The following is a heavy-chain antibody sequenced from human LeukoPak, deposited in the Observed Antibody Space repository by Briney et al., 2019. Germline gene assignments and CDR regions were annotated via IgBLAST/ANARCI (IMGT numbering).Heavy chain of an antibody. CDR1: GAFISSDC. CDR3: ARGQGWLPDH. J-gene: IGHJ4*02. Sequence: SGTLSLTCTGSGAFISSDCWIWIRQTPGKGPEWIGYRCGNTDYTPSLKSRVSISVDTSKNQFSLKLNSISTADTAVYYCARGQGWLPDHWGQGSLVTVSS. V-gene: IGHV4-59*01. D-gene: IGHD6-19*01. CDR2: RCGNT.